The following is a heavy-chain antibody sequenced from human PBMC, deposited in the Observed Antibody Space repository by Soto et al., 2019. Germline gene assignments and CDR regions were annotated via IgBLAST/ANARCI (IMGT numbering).Heavy chain of an antibody. D-gene: IGHD1-26*01. CDR3: ARGGAMGVDY. CDR1: GFTFNTHW. J-gene: IGHJ4*02. Sequence: GGSLRLSCTASGFTFNTHWMHWVRQAPGKGLVWVSRIYFDGITTNYADSVKGRLTVSRDNAKNTVYLHVNTLMDADTAVYYCARGGAMGVDYWVQGTLVTVSS. CDR2: IYFDGITT. V-gene: IGHV3-74*01.